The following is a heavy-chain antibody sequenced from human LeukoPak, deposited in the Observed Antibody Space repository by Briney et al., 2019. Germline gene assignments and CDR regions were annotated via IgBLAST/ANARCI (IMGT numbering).Heavy chain of an antibody. D-gene: IGHD1-26*01. CDR2: ITSSGGST. CDR3: ARGDVGAFDY. J-gene: IGHJ4*02. Sequence: PGGSLRLSCAASGLSFSSHAMNWVRQAPGKGLEWVAVITSSGGSTSYADSVKGRFTISRDNSKNTVYLQMNSLRAEDTAVYYCARGDVGAFDYWGQGTLVTVSS. V-gene: IGHV3-23*01. CDR1: GLSFSSHA.